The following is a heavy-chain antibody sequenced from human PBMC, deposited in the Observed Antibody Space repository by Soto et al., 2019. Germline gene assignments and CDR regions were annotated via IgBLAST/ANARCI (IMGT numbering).Heavy chain of an antibody. Sequence: EVQLVESGGGLVKPGGSLRLSCAASGFTFSSYSMNWVRQAPGKGLEWVSSISSSSSYIYYADSVKGRFTISRDNAKNSLYLQMNSLRDEDTAVYYCAREPVVAAFLDYWGQGTLVTVSS. CDR2: ISSSSSYI. CDR1: GFTFSSYS. J-gene: IGHJ4*02. D-gene: IGHD2-15*01. V-gene: IGHV3-21*01. CDR3: AREPVVAAFLDY.